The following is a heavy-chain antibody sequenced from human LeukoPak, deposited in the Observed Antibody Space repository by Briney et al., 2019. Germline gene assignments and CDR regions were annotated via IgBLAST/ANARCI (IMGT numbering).Heavy chain of an antibody. CDR3: ASERDFWSLDYGMDV. CDR1: GYTFTCYY. J-gene: IGHJ6*02. D-gene: IGHD3-3*01. V-gene: IGHV1-2*02. Sequence: ASVKVSCKGSGYTFTCYYMHWVRQAPGQGLEWMGGINPNSGGTNYAQKFQGRVNMTRGTSISTAYMELSRLRSEDTAVYYCASERDFWSLDYGMDVWGQGTTVTVSS. CDR2: INPNSGGT.